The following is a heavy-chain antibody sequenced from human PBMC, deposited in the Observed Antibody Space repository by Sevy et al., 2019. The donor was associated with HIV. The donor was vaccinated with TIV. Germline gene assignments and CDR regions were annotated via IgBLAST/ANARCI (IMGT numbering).Heavy chain of an antibody. V-gene: IGHV3-23*01. CDR3: ARDRATSATGTLFDY. CDR1: GFTSSSYA. D-gene: IGHD3-9*01. Sequence: GGSLRLSCAASGFTSSSYAMSWVRQPPGRGLEWVSTLSDSGVSTYYADSAKGRFTISRDNSKNILYLQMNSLRAEDTAVYYCARDRATSATGTLFDYWGQGTLVTVSS. J-gene: IGHJ4*02. CDR2: LSDSGVST.